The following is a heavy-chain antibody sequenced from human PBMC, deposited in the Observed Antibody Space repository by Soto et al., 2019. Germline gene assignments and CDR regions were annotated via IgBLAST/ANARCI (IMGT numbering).Heavy chain of an antibody. J-gene: IGHJ6*03. CDR2: IKSKTDGGTT. Sequence: GGSLRLSCAASGFTFSNAWMSWVRQAPGKGLEWVGRIKSKTDGGTTDYAAPVKGRFTISRDDSKNTLYLQMNSLKTEDTAVYYCTTALAIAARNYYYYYYMDVWGKGTTVTVSS. CDR3: TTALAIAARNYYYYYYMDV. CDR1: GFTFSNAW. D-gene: IGHD6-6*01. V-gene: IGHV3-15*01.